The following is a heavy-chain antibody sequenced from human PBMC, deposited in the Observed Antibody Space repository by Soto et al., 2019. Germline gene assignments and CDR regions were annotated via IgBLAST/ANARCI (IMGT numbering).Heavy chain of an antibody. CDR2: IFYSGAT. V-gene: IGHV4-31*03. D-gene: IGHD4-17*01. Sequence: QVQLQESGPGLVTPSQALSLTCSVSGGPISSGGYYWSWIRQHPGKCLEWIGYIFYSGATYYNPSLKSRSFISVDTSKNQFSLRLSSVTAADTAVYYCARVQPYDYGANSGWFDPWGQGTLVTVSA. J-gene: IGHJ5*02. CDR1: GGPISSGGYY. CDR3: ARVQPYDYGANSGWFDP.